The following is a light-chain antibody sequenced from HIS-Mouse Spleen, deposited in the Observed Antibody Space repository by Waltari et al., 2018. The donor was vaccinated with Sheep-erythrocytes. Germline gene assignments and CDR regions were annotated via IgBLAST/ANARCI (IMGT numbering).Light chain of an antibody. J-gene: IGLJ3*02. V-gene: IGLV2-8*01. Sequence: QSALTQPPSASGSPGQSVTISCTGTSSDVGGYNYVPWYQQHPGKAPKLMIYEVSKRPSGVPGRFAWSKAGNTASLTGSGLQAEDEADYYCSSYAGSNNWVFGGGTKLTVL. CDR1: SSDVGGYNY. CDR3: SSYAGSNNWV. CDR2: EVS.